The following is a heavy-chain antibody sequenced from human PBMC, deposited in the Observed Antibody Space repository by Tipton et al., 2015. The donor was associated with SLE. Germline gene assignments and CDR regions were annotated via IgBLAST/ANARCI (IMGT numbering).Heavy chain of an antibody. CDR1: GGTFSSYA. CDR3: ARSIAAADYDAFDI. CDR2: IIPIFGTA. J-gene: IGHJ3*02. D-gene: IGHD6-13*01. Sequence: QSGPEVKKPGSSVKVSCKASGGTFSSYAISWVRQAPGQGLEWMGGIIPIFGTANYAQKFQGRVTITADESTSTAYMELSSLRPEDTAVYYCARSIAAADYDAFDIWGQGTMVTVSS. V-gene: IGHV1-69*01.